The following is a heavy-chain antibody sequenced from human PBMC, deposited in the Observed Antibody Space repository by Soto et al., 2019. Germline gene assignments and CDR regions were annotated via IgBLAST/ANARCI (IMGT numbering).Heavy chain of an antibody. CDR3: ARDPYDSSGYYYDNYYYYGMDV. Sequence: VKVSCKASGGTFSSYAISWVRQAPGQGLEWMGGIIPIFGTANYAQKFQGRVTITADESTSTAYMELSSLRSEDTAVYYCARDPYDSSGYYYDNYYYYGMDVWGQGTTVTVSS. V-gene: IGHV1-69*13. CDR1: GGTFSSYA. J-gene: IGHJ6*02. D-gene: IGHD3-22*01. CDR2: IIPIFGTA.